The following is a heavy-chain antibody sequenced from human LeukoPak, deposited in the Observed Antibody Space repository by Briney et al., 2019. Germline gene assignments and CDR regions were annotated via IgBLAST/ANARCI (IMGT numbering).Heavy chain of an antibody. D-gene: IGHD6-6*01. V-gene: IGHV3-21*06. J-gene: IGHJ3*02. CDR2: ISSSGSFI. CDR1: RFTFSDYS. Sequence: IPGGSLRLSCAASRFTFSDYSMNWVRQAPGKGLEWVSTISSSGSFIFYAASVKGRFTISRDNARNSLYLQMSSLRAEDTAVYYCGSLDSREDSTSRWGPLDIWGQGTMVTVSS. CDR3: GSLDSREDSTSRWGPLDI.